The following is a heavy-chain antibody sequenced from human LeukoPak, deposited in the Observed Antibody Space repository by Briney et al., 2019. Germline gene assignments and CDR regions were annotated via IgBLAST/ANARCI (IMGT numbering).Heavy chain of an antibody. V-gene: IGHV5-51*01. CDR2: VYPGDSDT. CDR3: ARTAEASSGYSY. CDR1: GYTFTGYW. Sequence: GGSLKISCKGSGYTFTGYWIGWVRQVPGKGLEWMGMVYPGDSDTRYSPSFQGQVTISADKSINTAYVQWSSLKASDTAMYYCARTAEASSGYSYWGQGTLVTVSS. J-gene: IGHJ4*02. D-gene: IGHD3-22*01.